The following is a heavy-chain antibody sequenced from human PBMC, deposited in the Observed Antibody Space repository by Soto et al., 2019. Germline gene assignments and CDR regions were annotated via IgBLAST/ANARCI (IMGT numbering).Heavy chain of an antibody. V-gene: IGHV3-23*01. CDR3: AKIPHSSSWYLDAFDI. Sequence: EVQLLESGGGLVQPGGSLRLSCAASGFTFRSYAMSWVRQAPGKGLEWVSAISGSGGSTYYADSVKGRFTISRDNSKNTLYLQMNSLRAEDTAVYYCAKIPHSSSWYLDAFDIWGQGIMVTVSS. J-gene: IGHJ3*02. CDR1: GFTFRSYA. CDR2: ISGSGGST. D-gene: IGHD6-13*01.